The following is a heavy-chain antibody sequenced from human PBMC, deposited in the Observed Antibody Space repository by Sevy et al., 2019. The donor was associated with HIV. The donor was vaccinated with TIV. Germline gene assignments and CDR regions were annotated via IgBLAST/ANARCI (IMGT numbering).Heavy chain of an antibody. J-gene: IGHJ3*01. Sequence: GGSLRLSCAAFGFTFSNYGMTWVRQAPGKGLEWVSSVSGSGGKRYNADSVKGRFTISRDNSKNTLYLQRNSLRAEDTAVYYCARRGNYYGDAFDFWGQGTVVTVSS. CDR1: GFTFSNYG. CDR2: VSGSGGKR. CDR3: ARRGNYYGDAFDF. D-gene: IGHD3-10*01. V-gene: IGHV3-23*01.